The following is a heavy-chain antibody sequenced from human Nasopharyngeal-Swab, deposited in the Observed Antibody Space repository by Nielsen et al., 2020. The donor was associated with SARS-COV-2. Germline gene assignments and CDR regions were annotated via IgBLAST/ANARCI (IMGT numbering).Heavy chain of an antibody. CDR1: GGSISSSSYY. Sequence: SETLSLTCNVSGGSISSSSYYWGWIRQPPEKGLEWIGSIYYSGSTYYNPSLKSRVTISVDTSKNQFPLKLSSVTAADTAVYYCARHLRDGVVVAAPYYFDYWGQGTLVTSPQ. V-gene: IGHV4-39*01. CDR3: ARHLRDGVVVAAPYYFDY. J-gene: IGHJ4*02. D-gene: IGHD2-15*01. CDR2: IYYSGST.